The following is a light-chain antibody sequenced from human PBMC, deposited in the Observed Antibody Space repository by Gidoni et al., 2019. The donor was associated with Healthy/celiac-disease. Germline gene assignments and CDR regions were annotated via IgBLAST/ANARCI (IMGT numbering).Light chain of an antibody. CDR3: QQYGSSPPIT. J-gene: IGKJ3*01. CDR2: GAY. CDR1: QSVSSSY. V-gene: IGKV3-20*01. Sequence: ELALTQSPGTLSLSPGEIATLSCRASQSVSSSYLAWYQQKPGQAPRLLIDGAYSRATGIPDRFSGSGSGTDFTLTISRLEPEDFAVYYCQQYGSSPPITFGPGTKVDIK.